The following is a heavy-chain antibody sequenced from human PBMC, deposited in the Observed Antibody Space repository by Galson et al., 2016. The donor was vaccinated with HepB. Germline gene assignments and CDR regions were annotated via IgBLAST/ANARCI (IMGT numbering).Heavy chain of an antibody. CDR2: ISSGGTT. Sequence: SLRLSCAASGFTFNIYAMSWVRLAPGKVLEWVSAISSGGTTYYADSVKGRFTISRDNSKNTLSLQMNSLRAEDTAVYYCAKDRDSNWYEKYFQHWGQGTLVTVSS. V-gene: IGHV3-23*01. CDR1: GFTFNIYA. J-gene: IGHJ1*01. D-gene: IGHD6-13*01. CDR3: AKDRDSNWYEKYFQH.